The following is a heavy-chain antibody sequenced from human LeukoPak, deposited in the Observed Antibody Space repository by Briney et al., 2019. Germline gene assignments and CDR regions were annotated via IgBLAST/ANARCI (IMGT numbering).Heavy chain of an antibody. CDR2: ISSSGSTI. Sequence: GGSLRLSCAASGFTFSDYYMSWIRQAPGKGLEWVSYISSSGSTIYYADSVKGRFTISRDKAKNSLYLQMNSLRAEDTAVYYCARDMTQTKKFDYWGQGTLVTVSS. J-gene: IGHJ4*02. CDR3: ARDMTQTKKFDY. D-gene: IGHD1-1*01. CDR1: GFTFSDYY. V-gene: IGHV3-11*01.